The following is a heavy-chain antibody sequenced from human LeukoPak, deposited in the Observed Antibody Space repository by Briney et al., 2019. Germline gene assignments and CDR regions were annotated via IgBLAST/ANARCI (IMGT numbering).Heavy chain of an antibody. CDR2: IYTSGST. CDR1: GDSISSVY. D-gene: IGHD3-10*01. J-gene: IGHJ6*03. V-gene: IGHV4-4*07. Sequence: TSEGLSVTSAVPGDSISSVYWSWIRQPAGKGLEWIVRIYTSGSTHYNPSLKSRVTMSVDTSKNQFSLKLNSVTAADTAVYYCAKDGDLSDYHDYYMAVWGKGTTVTISS. CDR3: AKDGDLSDYHDYYMAV.